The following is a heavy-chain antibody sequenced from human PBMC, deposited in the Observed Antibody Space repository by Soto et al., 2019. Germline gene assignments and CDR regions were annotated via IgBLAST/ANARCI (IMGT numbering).Heavy chain of an antibody. Sequence: QVQLQESGPGLVKPSQTLSLTCTVSGGSINSGDYYWSWIRQHPGKGLEWIGYIYYSGSTYYNPSRQRRLTMSVGTSNNHVSVKLHSVTAADTAIYYCAREEVAYYDSGSYNWFDPWGQGTLVTVSS. CDR3: AREEVAYYDSGSYNWFDP. V-gene: IGHV4-31*03. CDR1: GGSINSGDYY. D-gene: IGHD3-10*01. CDR2: IYYSGST. J-gene: IGHJ5*02.